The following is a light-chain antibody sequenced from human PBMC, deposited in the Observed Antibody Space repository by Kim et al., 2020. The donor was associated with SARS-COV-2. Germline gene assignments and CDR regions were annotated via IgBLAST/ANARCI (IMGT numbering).Light chain of an antibody. CDR1: TSDVGSYDF. J-gene: IGLJ2*01. CDR3: CSYAGTSADVI. V-gene: IGLV2-23*02. CDR2: EVN. Sequence: SITISCTGTTSDVGSYDFVSWYQQHPGKAPKVMIYEVNKRPSGVSDRFTGSKSGNTASLTISGLQAEDEADYYCCSYAGTSADVIFGGGTQLTVL.